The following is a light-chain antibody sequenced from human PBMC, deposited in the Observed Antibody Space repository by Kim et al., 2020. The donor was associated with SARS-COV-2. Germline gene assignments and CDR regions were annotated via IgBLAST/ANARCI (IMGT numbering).Light chain of an antibody. J-gene: IGKJ4*01. CDR1: QSVNSQ. CDR3: QQRAKWPPVT. CDR2: DAS. Sequence: SPGERPTPSGRASQSVNSQLAWYQQRPGQAPRLLIYDASNRATGNPARFSGSGSGTDFTLTISSLEPEDFAVYYCQQRAKWPPVTFGGGTKVDIK. V-gene: IGKV3-11*01.